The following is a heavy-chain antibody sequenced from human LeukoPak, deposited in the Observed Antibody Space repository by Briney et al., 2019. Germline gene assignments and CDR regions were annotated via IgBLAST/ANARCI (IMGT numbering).Heavy chain of an antibody. J-gene: IGHJ4*02. CDR1: GYSIGSGYY. CDR3: ARHFVRSGSYWADY. Sequence: SETLSLTCAVSGYSIGSGYYWGWIRPPPGKGLEWIGIIYHSGSTYYNPSLKSRVTISVDTSKNQFSLRVTSVTAADTAVYYCARHFVRSGSYWADYWGQGTLVTVSS. V-gene: IGHV4-38-2*01. CDR2: IYHSGST. D-gene: IGHD1-26*01.